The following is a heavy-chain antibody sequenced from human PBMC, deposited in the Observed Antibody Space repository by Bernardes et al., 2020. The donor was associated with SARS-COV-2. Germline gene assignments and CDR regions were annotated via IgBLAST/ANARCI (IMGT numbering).Heavy chain of an antibody. J-gene: IGHJ6*02. CDR1: GYTFTASE. V-gene: IGHV1-8*02. CDR2: MDPRSGNT. D-gene: IGHD3-9*01. CDR3: AKVLGRHTMLFDAVVDRYGMDV. Sequence: ASVMVSSKASGYTFTASEINWVRQATGQGFEWMGWMDPRSGNTGYSQKFQGRVTMTRDTSIDTAYMELSSLRSEDTAVYYCAKVLGRHTMLFDAVVDRYGMDVWGQGTTVTVFS.